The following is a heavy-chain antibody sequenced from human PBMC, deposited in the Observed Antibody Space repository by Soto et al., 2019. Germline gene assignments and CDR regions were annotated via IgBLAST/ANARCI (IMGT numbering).Heavy chain of an antibody. Sequence: LSLTCTVSGGSISSGGYYWSWIRQHPGKGLEWIGYIYYSGSTYYNPSLKSRVTISVDTSKNQFSLKLSSVTAADTAVYYCARSQKGLKYYDYVWGSYRYPLGMDVWGQGTTVTVSS. D-gene: IGHD3-16*02. J-gene: IGHJ6*02. CDR1: GGSISSGGYY. CDR2: IYYSGST. V-gene: IGHV4-31*03. CDR3: ARSQKGLKYYDYVWGSYRYPLGMDV.